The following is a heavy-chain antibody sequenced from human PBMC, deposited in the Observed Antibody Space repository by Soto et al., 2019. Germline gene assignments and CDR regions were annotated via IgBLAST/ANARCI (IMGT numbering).Heavy chain of an antibody. J-gene: IGHJ5*02. Sequence: SETLSLTCAVYGGSFSGYYWSWIRQPPGKGLEWIGEINHSGSTNYNPSLKSRVTISVDTSKNQFSLKLSSVTAADTAVYYCARGPYYGSGSYYNYWFDPWGQGTLVTVSS. CDR2: INHSGST. D-gene: IGHD3-10*01. V-gene: IGHV4-34*01. CDR3: ARGPYYGSGSYYNYWFDP. CDR1: GGSFSGYY.